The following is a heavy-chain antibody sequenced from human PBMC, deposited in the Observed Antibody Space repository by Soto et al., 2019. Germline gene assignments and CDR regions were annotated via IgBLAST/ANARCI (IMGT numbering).Heavy chain of an antibody. CDR3: ARRYGYSFDY. J-gene: IGHJ4*02. CDR2: IYYSGTT. D-gene: IGHD5-18*01. Sequence: QVQLQESGPGLVKPSETLSLTCTVSGGSISSYYWSWIRQPPGKGLEWIGYIYYSGTTNYTPSLKSRVTISVDTSKNQLSLKLSSVTAADRAVYYCARRYGYSFDYWGQGTLVTVSS. CDR1: GGSISSYY. V-gene: IGHV4-59*08.